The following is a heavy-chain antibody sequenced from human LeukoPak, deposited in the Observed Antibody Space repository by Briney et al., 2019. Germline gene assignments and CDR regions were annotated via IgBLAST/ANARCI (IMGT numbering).Heavy chain of an antibody. CDR1: GFSFSGSA. J-gene: IGHJ4*02. Sequence: GGSLKLSCAASGFSFSGSALHWVRQASGKGLEWVGHIRSKRNNYATEYGASVKGRFTISRDESKNTAYLQMNSLKSEDTAVDYCTRQGEPTALIDHWGQGTLVSVSS. CDR3: TRQGEPTALIDH. CDR2: IRSKRNNYAT. V-gene: IGHV3-73*01. D-gene: IGHD5-18*01.